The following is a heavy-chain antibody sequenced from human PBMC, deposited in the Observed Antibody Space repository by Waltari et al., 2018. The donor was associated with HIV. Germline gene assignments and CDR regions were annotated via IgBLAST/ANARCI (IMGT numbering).Heavy chain of an antibody. CDR1: GFRFSYYS. CDR3: VRGGEGTYGDY. J-gene: IGHJ4*02. D-gene: IGHD3-16*01. Sequence: QLVESGGGLFKPGGSLRLACAGSGFRFSYYSMNWVRQAPGKGLEGVSSISRDSRYIYYADSVKGRFTISRDNARNSLFLQMNSLRADDTAVYYCVRGGEGTYGDYWGQGTLVTVSS. V-gene: IGHV3-21*01. CDR2: ISRDSRYI.